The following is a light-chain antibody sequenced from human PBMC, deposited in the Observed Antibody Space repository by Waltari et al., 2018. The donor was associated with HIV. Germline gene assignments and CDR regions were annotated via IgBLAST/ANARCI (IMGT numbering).Light chain of an antibody. Sequence: QSVLTQPPSVSAAPGQSVTISCSGSSSNIGNNYVSWYQQLPGTAPKLLIYDNDKRPSGIADRFSGSKSATSATLAISGLRTEDEAHYYCGTRDSSLTEDWVFGGGTKLNVL. CDR3: GTRDSSLTEDWV. V-gene: IGLV1-51*01. J-gene: IGLJ3*02. CDR1: SSNIGNNY. CDR2: DND.